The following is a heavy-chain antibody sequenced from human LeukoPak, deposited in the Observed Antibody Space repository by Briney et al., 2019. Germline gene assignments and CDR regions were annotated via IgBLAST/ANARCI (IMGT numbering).Heavy chain of an antibody. CDR2: ISYDGSNK. CDR1: GFTFSSYA. D-gene: IGHD3-22*01. V-gene: IGHV3-30*04. CDR3: ASSYYDSSGSYYFDY. Sequence: GSLRLSCAASGFTFSSYAMHWVRQAPGKGLEWVAVISYDGSNKYYADSVKGRFTISRDNSKNTLYLQMNSLRAEDTAVYYCASSYYDSSGSYYFDYWGQGTLVTVSS. J-gene: IGHJ4*02.